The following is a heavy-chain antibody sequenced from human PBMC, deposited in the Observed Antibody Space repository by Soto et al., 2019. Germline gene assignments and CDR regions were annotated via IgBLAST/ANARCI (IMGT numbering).Heavy chain of an antibody. V-gene: IGHV1-3*01. J-gene: IGHJ6*02. CDR2: INAGNGNT. D-gene: IGHD2-15*01. CDR1: GYTFTSYA. CDR3: SGDPVGAAHSLMYYYYGMDV. Sequence: QVQLVQSGAEVKKPGASVKVSCKASGYTFTSYAMHWVRQAPGQRLEWMGWINAGNGNTKYSQKFQGRVTITRDTSAGTAYMVLSSLRSEDTAVYYCSGDPVGAAHSLMYYYYGMDVWGQGTTVTVAS.